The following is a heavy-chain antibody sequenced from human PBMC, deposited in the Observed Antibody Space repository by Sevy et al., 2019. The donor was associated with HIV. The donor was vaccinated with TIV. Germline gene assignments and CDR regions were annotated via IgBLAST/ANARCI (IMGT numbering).Heavy chain of an antibody. CDR1: GFSFTDYT. D-gene: IGHD1-26*01. Sequence: GGSLRLSCAASGFSFTDYTMNWVRQSPGKGLEWVSYISGSSTTIYYADSVKGRFTISRDNAKNTLYLQMNSLGAEDTAEYYCARGSRGTVDVWGQGATVTVSS. J-gene: IGHJ6*02. CDR3: ARGSRGTVDV. V-gene: IGHV3-48*04. CDR2: ISGSSTTI.